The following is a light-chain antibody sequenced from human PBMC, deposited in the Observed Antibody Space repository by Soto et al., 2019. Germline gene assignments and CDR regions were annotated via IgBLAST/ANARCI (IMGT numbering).Light chain of an antibody. CDR1: IGAVTSGHY. V-gene: IGLV7-46*01. CDR3: LLSYGV. J-gene: IGLJ2*01. CDR2: DTT. Sequence: QAVVTQEPSLTVSPGGTVTLTCGSSIGAVTSGHYPYWFQQKPGQAPRTLIYDTTNRHSWTPARFSGSLLGGKAALTLSGAQPEDEADYSCLLSYGVFGGGTKLTVL.